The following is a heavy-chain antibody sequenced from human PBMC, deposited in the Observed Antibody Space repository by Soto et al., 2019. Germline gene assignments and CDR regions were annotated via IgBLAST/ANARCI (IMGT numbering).Heavy chain of an antibody. Sequence: EASVKVSCKASRGAFSNYAMAWVRQAPGQGLEWMGGLIPISGTANDAQKVQGRVTITADETTSTAYMELKSLRSDDTAVYYCAREVYYSGAGTYSPPRYYGMDAWGQGTTVTVAS. V-gene: IGHV1-69*13. J-gene: IGHJ6*02. D-gene: IGHD3-10*01. CDR3: AREVYYSGAGTYSPPRYYGMDA. CDR1: RGAFSNYA. CDR2: LIPISGTA.